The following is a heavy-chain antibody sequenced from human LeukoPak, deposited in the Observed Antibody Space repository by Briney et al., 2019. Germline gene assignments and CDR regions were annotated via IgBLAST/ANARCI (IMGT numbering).Heavy chain of an antibody. V-gene: IGHV3-7*01. D-gene: IGHD3-3*01. CDR3: ARESAYRRYDYYHYMDV. Sequence: GGSLTLSCAASGCTFSSYWRSWLRQAPGKGLDWVANINQDGGKKYYVYSMNGGITVSRDNAKKSLHLQVNSLRAEDTAVYYCARESAYRRYDYYHYMDVWGEGTTVTVS. J-gene: IGHJ6*03. CDR2: INQDGGKK. CDR1: GCTFSSYW.